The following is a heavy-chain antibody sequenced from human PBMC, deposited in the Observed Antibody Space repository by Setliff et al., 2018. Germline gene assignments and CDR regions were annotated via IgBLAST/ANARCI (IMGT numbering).Heavy chain of an antibody. CDR1: GGSISGDS. Sequence: SETLSLTCTVSGGSISGDSWSWIRQPPGKGLEWIGYSSTSGCTNCNPSLESRVTISVDTSKNQFSLNLNSVTAADTAVYYCARYRNYFDSSGQTQYYFDYWGQGTLVTVSS. D-gene: IGHD3-22*01. CDR3: ARYRNYFDSSGQTQYYFDY. CDR2: SSTSGCT. V-gene: IGHV4-59*01. J-gene: IGHJ4*02.